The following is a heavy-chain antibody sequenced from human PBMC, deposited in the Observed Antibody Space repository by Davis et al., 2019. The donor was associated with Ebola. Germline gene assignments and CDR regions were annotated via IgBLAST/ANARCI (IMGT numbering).Heavy chain of an antibody. V-gene: IGHV3-53*01. J-gene: IGHJ4*02. CDR3: AKGADLES. CDR1: GFTVSSNY. CDR2: SGTGGNT. Sequence: GESLKISCAASGFTVSSNYMSWVRQAPGKGLEWVSSSGTGGNTYYADSIKGRFTISRDNSKSTLYLQMNSLRAEDTATYYCAKGADLESWGQGTLVTVSS.